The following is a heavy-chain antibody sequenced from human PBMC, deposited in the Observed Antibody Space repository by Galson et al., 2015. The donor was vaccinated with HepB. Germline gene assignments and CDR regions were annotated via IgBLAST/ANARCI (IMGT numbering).Heavy chain of an antibody. D-gene: IGHD6-19*01. CDR1: GFSLTSNAVG. CDR2: IYWDGDN. J-gene: IGHJ4*02. Sequence: PALVKPTQTLTLTCTFSGFSLTSNAVGVGWIRQPPGKALEWLALIYWDGDNHYSPSLKSRLSITKDTSKNQVVLTMTNMDPVDTATYYCAHGSGWIFDYWGQGTLVTVSS. CDR3: AHGSGWIFDY. V-gene: IGHV2-5*02.